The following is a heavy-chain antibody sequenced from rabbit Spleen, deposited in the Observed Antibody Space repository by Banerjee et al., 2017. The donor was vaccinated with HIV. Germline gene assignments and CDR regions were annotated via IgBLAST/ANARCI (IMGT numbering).Heavy chain of an antibody. V-gene: IGHV1S45*01. J-gene: IGHJ4*01. D-gene: IGHD4-2*01. CDR3: ARDPAGIYYADTREGTL. CDR2: IYPGSSGST. CDR1: GFDFSSNA. Sequence: QEQLEESGGDLVKPGASLTLTCKASGFDFSSNAMCWVRQAPGKGLEWIACIYPGSSGSTYYASWAKGRFTISKASSTTVTLQMTSLTVADTATYFCARDPAGIYYADTREGTLWGPGPLVTVS.